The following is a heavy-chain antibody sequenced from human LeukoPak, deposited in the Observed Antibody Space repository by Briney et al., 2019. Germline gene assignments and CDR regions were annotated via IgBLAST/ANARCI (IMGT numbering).Heavy chain of an antibody. D-gene: IGHD3-22*01. CDR1: GGSFSGYY. J-gene: IGHJ4*02. Sequence: NPSETLSLTCAVYGGSFSGYYWSWIRQPPGKGLEWIGEINHSGSTNYNPSLKSRVTISVDTSKNQFSLKLSSVTAADTAVYYCARGRRKTYYYDSSGYSFSDYWGQGTLVTVSS. CDR2: INHSGST. CDR3: ARGRRKTYYYDSSGYSFSDY. V-gene: IGHV4-34*01.